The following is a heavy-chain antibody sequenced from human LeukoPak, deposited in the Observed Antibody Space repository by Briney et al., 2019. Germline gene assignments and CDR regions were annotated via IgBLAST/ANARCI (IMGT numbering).Heavy chain of an antibody. D-gene: IGHD3-10*01. J-gene: IGHJ4*02. CDR1: GFTFDDYA. Sequence: SLRLSCAASGFTFDDYAMHWVRQAPGKGLEWVSGISWNSGSIGYADSVKGRFTISRDNAKNSLYLQMNSLRAEDTALYYCAKDRGRYYGSGSYPSPFDYWGQGTLVTVSS. CDR3: AKDRGRYYGSGSYPSPFDY. V-gene: IGHV3-9*01. CDR2: ISWNSGSI.